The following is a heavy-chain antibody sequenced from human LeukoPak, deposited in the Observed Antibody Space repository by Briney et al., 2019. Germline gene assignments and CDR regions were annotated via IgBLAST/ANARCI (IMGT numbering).Heavy chain of an antibody. V-gene: IGHV1-2*02. CDR1: GYTFTGYY. J-gene: IGHJ6*02. Sequence: GASVKVSCKASGYTFTGYYMHWVRQAPGQGLEWMGWINPNSGGTNYAQKFQGRVTMTRDTSISTAYMELSRPRSDDTAVYYCARDRVGPYYYGMDVWGQGTTVTVSS. D-gene: IGHD3-16*01. CDR3: ARDRVGPYYYGMDV. CDR2: INPNSGGT.